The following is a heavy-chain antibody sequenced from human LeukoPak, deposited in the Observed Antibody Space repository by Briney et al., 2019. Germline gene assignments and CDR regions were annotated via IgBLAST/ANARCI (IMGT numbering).Heavy chain of an antibody. Sequence: PGGSLRLSCAASGFTFSSYSMNWVRQAPGKGLEWVSSISSSSSYIYYADSVKGRFTISRDNAKNSLYLQMNSLRAEDTAVYYCARHRHRFRTTVTAVDYWGQGTLVTVSS. CDR1: GFTFSSYS. V-gene: IGHV3-21*01. CDR3: ARHRHRFRTTVTAVDY. J-gene: IGHJ4*02. D-gene: IGHD4-17*01. CDR2: ISSSSSYI.